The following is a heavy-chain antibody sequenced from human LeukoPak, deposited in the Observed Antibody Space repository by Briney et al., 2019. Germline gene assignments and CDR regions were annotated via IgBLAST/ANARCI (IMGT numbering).Heavy chain of an antibody. Sequence: PGGSLRLSCAASGFNFNDYYMSWVRQVPGKGLEWVAFIRNDGSDKYYADSVKGRFTISRDNSKNTLDLHMKSLRGEDAALYYCAKAVGASRPFDYWGQGTLVTVSS. CDR3: AKAVGASRPFDY. D-gene: IGHD1-26*01. CDR2: IRNDGSDK. V-gene: IGHV3-30*02. J-gene: IGHJ4*02. CDR1: GFNFNDYY.